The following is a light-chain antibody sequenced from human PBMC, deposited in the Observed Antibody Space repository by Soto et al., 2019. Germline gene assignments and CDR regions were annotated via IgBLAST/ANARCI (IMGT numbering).Light chain of an antibody. Sequence: ETVLTQSPGTLSLSPGERATLSCRASQSVSSNYLVWYQQKPGQAPRLLISGVSTRATGIPDRFSGSGSGTDFTLTISRLETEDVAVYYCQQYAPSPAITFGQGTRVEIK. V-gene: IGKV3-20*01. CDR2: GVS. CDR3: QQYAPSPAIT. CDR1: QSVSSNY. J-gene: IGKJ5*01.